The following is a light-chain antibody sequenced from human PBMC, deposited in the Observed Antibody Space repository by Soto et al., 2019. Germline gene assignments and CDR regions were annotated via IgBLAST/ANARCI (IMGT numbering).Light chain of an antibody. V-gene: IGKV3-11*01. CDR1: QSVTIY. CDR3: QQRSSWPIT. J-gene: IGKJ5*01. CDR2: DAS. Sequence: EIVLTQSPATLSLSPGERATLSCRASQSVTIYLAWYQQRPGQAPRLLIYDASRRATGIPARFSGSGSGADFTLTISSLEPEDFAVYYCQQRSSWPITFGQGTRLEI.